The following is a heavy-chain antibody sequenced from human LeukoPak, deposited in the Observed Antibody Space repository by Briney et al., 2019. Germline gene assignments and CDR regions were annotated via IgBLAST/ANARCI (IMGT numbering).Heavy chain of an antibody. V-gene: IGHV4-61*02. Sequence: PSQTLSLTCTVSSGSISSGSYYWSWIRQPAGKGLEWIGRIYTSGNTNYNPSLKSRVTISVDTSKNQFSLKLSSVTAADTAVYCARELVDIVVVVGAMTQPYYFDYWGQGTLVTVSS. CDR1: SGSISSGSYY. D-gene: IGHD2-15*01. J-gene: IGHJ4*02. CDR2: IYTSGNT. CDR3: ARELVDIVVVVGAMTQPYYFDY.